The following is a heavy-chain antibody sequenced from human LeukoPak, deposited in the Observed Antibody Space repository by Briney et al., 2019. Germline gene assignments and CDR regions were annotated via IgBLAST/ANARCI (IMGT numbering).Heavy chain of an antibody. CDR3: ARVRDPYYYYMDV. V-gene: IGHV4-30-2*01. CDR2: IYHRGTT. Sequence: PSETLSLTCTVSGGSIGIDDYYWTWIRQPPGKGLEWIEYIYHRGTTYYNPSLESRVTISVDRSKNQFSLKLSSVTAADTAMFYCARVRDPYYYYMDVWGKGTTVTVSS. D-gene: IGHD5-24*01. J-gene: IGHJ6*03. CDR1: GGSIGIDDYY.